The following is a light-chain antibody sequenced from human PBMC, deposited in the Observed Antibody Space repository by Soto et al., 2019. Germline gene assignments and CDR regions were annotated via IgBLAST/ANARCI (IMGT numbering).Light chain of an antibody. CDR2: DAS. V-gene: IGKV3-11*01. Sequence: IVLTQSPANLSLSPGERATLSCRASQSVRTYLAWYQQKRGQAPRLLMYDASNRATGIPARFSGIGSGTEFTLTISSLKTDDFSTYYCQQYNSYYWTFGQGTKVDIK. CDR1: QSVRTY. CDR3: QQYNSYYWT. J-gene: IGKJ1*01.